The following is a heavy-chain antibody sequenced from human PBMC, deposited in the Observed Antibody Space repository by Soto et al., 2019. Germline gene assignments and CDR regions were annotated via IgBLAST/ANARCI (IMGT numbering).Heavy chain of an antibody. D-gene: IGHD3-10*01. CDR1: GGSISSYY. Sequence: SETLSLTCTVSGGSISSYYWSWIRQPPGKGLEWIGYIYYSGSTNYNPSLKSRVTISVDTSKNQFSLKLSSVTAADTAVYYCARVLRTMVRGVRAYYYYMDVWGKGTTVTVSS. J-gene: IGHJ6*03. CDR3: ARVLRTMVRGVRAYYYYMDV. CDR2: IYYSGST. V-gene: IGHV4-59*01.